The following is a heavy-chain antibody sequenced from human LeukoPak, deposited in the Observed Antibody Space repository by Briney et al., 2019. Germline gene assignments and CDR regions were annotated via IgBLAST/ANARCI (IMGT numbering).Heavy chain of an antibody. V-gene: IGHV1-18*01. CDR2: ISGYNGNT. CDR1: TYTFTRYG. Sequence: GASVKVSCKASTYTFTRYGISWVRQAPGQGLEWMGWISGYNGNTNYAQKFLGRVSMTADTATSTAYMELRSLTAEDTAIYYCAKATGTLGNWGQGILVTVSS. CDR3: AKATGTLGN. J-gene: IGHJ4*02. D-gene: IGHD1-1*01.